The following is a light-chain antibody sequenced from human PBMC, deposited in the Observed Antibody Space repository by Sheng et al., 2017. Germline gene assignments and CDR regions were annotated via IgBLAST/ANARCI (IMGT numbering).Light chain of an antibody. Sequence: EIVLTQSPGTLSLSPGERATLSCRASQSVSSSYLAWYQQKPGQAPRLLIYGASSRATGIPDRFSGSGSGTDFTLTISRLEPEDFAVYYCQQYGSSTGYTFGQGTKLE. CDR2: GAS. V-gene: IGKV3-20*01. J-gene: IGKJ2*01. CDR3: QQYGSSTGYT. CDR1: QSVSSSY.